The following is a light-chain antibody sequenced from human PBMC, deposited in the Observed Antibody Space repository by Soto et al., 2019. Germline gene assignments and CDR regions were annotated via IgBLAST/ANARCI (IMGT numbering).Light chain of an antibody. CDR1: QSISDT. V-gene: IGKV3-15*01. CDR2: SAS. J-gene: IGKJ1*01. Sequence: EIVMTQSPATLSVSPGGRATLSCRASQSISDTLAWYQQKPGQAPRPLIYSASRRATGFPGRFSGSGSGTDFTLTISSLQSEDLAVYYCQQYNNWPWTFGQGTKVEIK. CDR3: QQYNNWPWT.